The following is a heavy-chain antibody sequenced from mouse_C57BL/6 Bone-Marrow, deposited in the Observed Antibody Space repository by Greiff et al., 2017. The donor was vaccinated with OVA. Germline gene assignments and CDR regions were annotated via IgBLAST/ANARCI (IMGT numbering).Heavy chain of an antibody. CDR3: ARGGGDWYFDV. CDR2: INYDGSST. J-gene: IGHJ1*03. Sequence: EVKLEESEGGLVQPGSSMKLSCTASGFTFSDYYMAWVRQVPEKGLEWVANINYDGSSTYYLDSLKSRFIISRDNAKNILYLHMSSLKSEDTATDYWARGGGDWYFDVWGKGTTVTGSS. V-gene: IGHV5-16*01. CDR1: GFTFSDYY.